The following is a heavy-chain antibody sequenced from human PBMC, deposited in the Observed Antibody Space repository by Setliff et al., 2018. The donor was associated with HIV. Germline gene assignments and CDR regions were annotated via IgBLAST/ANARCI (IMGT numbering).Heavy chain of an antibody. CDR2: IYSGDST. CDR3: ARAPGSSWYRAAYYYMDV. J-gene: IGHJ6*03. CDR1: GFTVSSNY. D-gene: IGHD6-13*01. V-gene: IGHV3-53*01. Sequence: ESLKISCAASGFTVSSNYMSWVRQAPGKGLECISIIYSGDSTYYADSVKGRFTVSRDNSKNTLYLQMNSLRAEDTAVYYCARAPGSSWYRAAYYYMDVWGKGTTVTVSS.